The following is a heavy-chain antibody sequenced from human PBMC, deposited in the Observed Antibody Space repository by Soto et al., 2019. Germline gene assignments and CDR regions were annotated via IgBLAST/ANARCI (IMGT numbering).Heavy chain of an antibody. CDR3: ATYYYGSGSSRGPTIEY. D-gene: IGHD3-10*01. CDR1: GFTFINYE. CDR2: ISSSGNTI. Sequence: EVQLVESGGGLVQPGGSLRLSCAASGFTFINYEMNWVRQAPGKGLEWVSYISSSGNTIYYADSVKGRFTISRDNAENSLYLQMNSLRAEDTAVYYCATYYYGSGSSRGPTIEYWGQGTLVTVSS. J-gene: IGHJ4*02. V-gene: IGHV3-48*03.